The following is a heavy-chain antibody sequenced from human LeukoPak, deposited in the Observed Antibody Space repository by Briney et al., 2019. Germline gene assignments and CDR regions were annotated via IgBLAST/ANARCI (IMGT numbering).Heavy chain of an antibody. CDR3: AKGKLDYDILTQLDY. V-gene: IGHV3-23*01. CDR2: ITGSGYNT. D-gene: IGHD3-9*01. Sequence: SGGSPRLSCAASGFTFGIYAMSWVRQAQGRGLEWVSTITGSGYNTYYADSVKGRFTPSRDNSKNTLYLQMNSLRAEDTAVYYCAKGKLDYDILTQLDYWGQGTLVTVSS. CDR1: GFTFGIYA. J-gene: IGHJ4*02.